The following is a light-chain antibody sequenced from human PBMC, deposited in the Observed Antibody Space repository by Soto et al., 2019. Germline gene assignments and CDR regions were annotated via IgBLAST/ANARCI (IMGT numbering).Light chain of an antibody. CDR1: QSVSSN. J-gene: IGKJ1*01. Sequence: EIVMTQSPATLSVSPGERATLSCRASQSVSSNLAWYQQKPGQAPRLLISGASTRATDIPAKFSGGGSGTEFTLTISSLQSEDFAVYYCQQYNSWPRPFGQGTKVDIK. CDR3: QQYNSWPRP. CDR2: GAS. V-gene: IGKV3-15*01.